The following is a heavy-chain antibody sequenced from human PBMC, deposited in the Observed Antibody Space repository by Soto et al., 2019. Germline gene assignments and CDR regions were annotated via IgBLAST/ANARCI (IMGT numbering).Heavy chain of an antibody. Sequence: EVQLVESGGGLVQPGRSLRLSCAASGFTFDDYAMHWVRQAPGKGLEWVSGISWNSGSIGYADSVKGRFTISRDNAKNSLYLQMNSLRAEDSALYYSAKDLTSGYDFSTSYYMDVWGKGTTVTVSS. D-gene: IGHD5-12*01. J-gene: IGHJ6*03. V-gene: IGHV3-9*01. CDR3: AKDLTSGYDFSTSYYMDV. CDR2: ISWNSGSI. CDR1: GFTFDDYA.